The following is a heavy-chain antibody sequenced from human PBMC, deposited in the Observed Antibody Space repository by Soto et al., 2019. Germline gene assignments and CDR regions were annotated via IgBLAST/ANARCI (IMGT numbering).Heavy chain of an antibody. V-gene: IGHV4-4*02. Sequence: QVQLQESGPGLVQTSGTLSLTCAVSGDSINNSHWWSWVRQTPGKGLEWIGETYHSGTTNYNPSLKPRVPRARDKSTNQFSLKMNSVTSADTAVYYCAREVNSSPARGPNWFDPWGQGTLVTVS. CDR2: TYHSGTT. CDR3: AREVNSSPARGPNWFDP. J-gene: IGHJ5*02. D-gene: IGHD6-13*01. CDR1: GDSINNSHW.